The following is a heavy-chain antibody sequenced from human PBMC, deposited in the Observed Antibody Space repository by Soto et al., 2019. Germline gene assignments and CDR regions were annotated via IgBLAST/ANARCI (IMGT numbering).Heavy chain of an antibody. CDR1: EITLNIYW. V-gene: IGHV3-74*01. CDR2: INPESTTL. J-gene: IGHJ5*02. D-gene: IGHD3-10*01. Sequence: PGGSLRLSCTASEITLNIYWMHWIRQAPGKGLVWVSRINPESTTLTYADYVTGRFTISRDSAKNTLYLQMNGLSAEDTSRYYCTTVTFGAWDAWGQGTLVTVSS. CDR3: TTVTFGAWDA.